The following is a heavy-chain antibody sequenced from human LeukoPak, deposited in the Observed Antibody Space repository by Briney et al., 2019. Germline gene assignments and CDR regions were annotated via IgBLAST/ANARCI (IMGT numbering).Heavy chain of an antibody. V-gene: IGHV3-53*01. CDR2: KYNGGST. CDR1: GVTASSNY. J-gene: IGHJ5*02. Sequence: PGGSLRLSCAASGVTASSNYITWVRPAPGKGLEWGSVKYNGGSTYYDDSVKGRFTISRDNSKNALDLQMNSLRDEDTGVYYCARADGYSSWFVHWGQGTLVTVSS. CDR3: ARADGYSSWFVH. D-gene: IGHD5-18*01.